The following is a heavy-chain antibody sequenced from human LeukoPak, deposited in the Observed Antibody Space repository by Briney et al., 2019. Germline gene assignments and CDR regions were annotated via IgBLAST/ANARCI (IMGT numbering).Heavy chain of an antibody. CDR1: GFTFSSYW. CDR3: ARDHSSGYYGY. D-gene: IGHD3-22*01. J-gene: IGHJ4*02. CDR2: IKQDGSEK. V-gene: IGHV3-7*01. Sequence: GGSLRLSCAASGFTFSSYWMSWVRQAPGKGLEWVSNIKQDGSEKYYVDSVKGRFTISRDNAKNSLYLQMNSLRAEDTAVYYCARDHSSGYYGYWGQGTLVTVSS.